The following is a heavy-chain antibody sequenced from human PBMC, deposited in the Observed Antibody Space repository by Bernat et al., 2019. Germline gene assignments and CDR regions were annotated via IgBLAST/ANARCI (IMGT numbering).Heavy chain of an antibody. V-gene: IGHV3-30-3*01. J-gene: IGHJ3*02. CDR2: ISYDGSNK. Sequence: QVQLVESGGGVVQPGRSLRLSCAASGFTFSSYAMHWVRQAPGTGLEWVAVISYDGSNKYYADSVKGRFTISRDNSKNTLYLQMNSLRAEDTAVYYCAGTEGPLVDAGVGDAFDIWGQGTMVTVSS. D-gene: IGHD1-26*01. CDR1: GFTFSSYA. CDR3: AGTEGPLVDAGVGDAFDI.